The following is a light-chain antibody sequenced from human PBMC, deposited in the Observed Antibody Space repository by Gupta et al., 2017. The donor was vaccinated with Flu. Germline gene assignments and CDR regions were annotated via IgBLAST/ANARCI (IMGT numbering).Light chain of an antibody. J-gene: IGLJ3*02. CDR1: SSNIGNNY. CDR3: GTWDSSLSAGV. Sequence: KVTISCSGSSSNIGNNYVSWYQQLPGTAPKLLIYDNNKRPSGIPARFSGSKSGTSATLGITGLQTGDEADYYCGTWDSSLSAGVFGGGTKLTVL. V-gene: IGLV1-51*01. CDR2: DNN.